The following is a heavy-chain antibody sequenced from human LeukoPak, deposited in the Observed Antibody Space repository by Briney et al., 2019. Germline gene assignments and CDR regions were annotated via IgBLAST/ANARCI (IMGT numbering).Heavy chain of an antibody. Sequence: GGSLRLSCAASGFTFSDYYMSWIRQAPGKGLEWVSYISSSGSTIYYADSVKGRFTISRDNAKNSLYLQMNSLRAEDTAVYYCARATDSSGYYYLYFDYWGQGTLVTVSS. J-gene: IGHJ4*02. V-gene: IGHV3-11*01. CDR3: ARATDSSGYYYLYFDY. D-gene: IGHD3-22*01. CDR1: GFTFSDYY. CDR2: ISSSGSTI.